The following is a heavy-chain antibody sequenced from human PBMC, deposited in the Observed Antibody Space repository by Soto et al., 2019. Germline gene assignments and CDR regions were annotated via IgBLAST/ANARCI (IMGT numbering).Heavy chain of an antibody. D-gene: IGHD2-21*02. J-gene: IGHJ4*02. CDR1: GFTFTTYA. V-gene: IGHV1-3*01. Sequence: QVQVVQSGAEVKKPGASVKVSCKASGFTFTTYALHWVRQAPGQRLEWMGWIHAGNGNTKSSQKFQDSLTITRYTSSSTAYMERSSLRSEDSAVYYWARDRCSGDCNDFDYLGQGTLVTVSS. CDR2: IHAGNGNT. CDR3: ARDRCSGDCNDFDY.